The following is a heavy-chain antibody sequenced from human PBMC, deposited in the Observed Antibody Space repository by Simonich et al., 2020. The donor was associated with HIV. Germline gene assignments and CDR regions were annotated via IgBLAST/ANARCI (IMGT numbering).Heavy chain of an antibody. D-gene: IGHD6-13*01. Sequence: QVQLQQWGAGLLKPSETLSLTCAVYGGSFSGYYWSWTRQPPGRGLEGIGEINHRGSTNYNPSLKSRVTISVDTSKNQFSLKLSSVTAADTAVYYCARLTAGGLGEYFQHWGQGTLVTVSS. J-gene: IGHJ1*01. CDR3: ARLTAGGLGEYFQH. V-gene: IGHV4-34*01. CDR1: GGSFSGYY. CDR2: INHRGST.